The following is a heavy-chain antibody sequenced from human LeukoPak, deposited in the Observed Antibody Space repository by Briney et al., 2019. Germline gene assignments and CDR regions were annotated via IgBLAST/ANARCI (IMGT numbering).Heavy chain of an antibody. CDR3: ARDTITAAALGDAFDI. J-gene: IGHJ3*02. Sequence: GASVKVSCKASGGTFSSYAIGWVRQAPGQGLEWMGGIIPIFGTANYAQKFQGRVTITADESTSTAFLELTSLRSEDTAIYYCARDTITAAALGDAFDIWGQGTMVTVSS. CDR1: GGTFSSYA. V-gene: IGHV1-69*13. D-gene: IGHD6-13*01. CDR2: IIPIFGTA.